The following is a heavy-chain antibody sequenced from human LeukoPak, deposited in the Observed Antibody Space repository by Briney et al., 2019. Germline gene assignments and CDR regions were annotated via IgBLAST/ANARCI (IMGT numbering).Heavy chain of an antibody. D-gene: IGHD3-22*01. CDR1: GYTFTSYG. J-gene: IGHJ5*02. CDR2: ISGYNGNT. V-gene: IGHV1-18*01. Sequence: ASVTVSCKASGYTFTSYGISWVRQAPGQGLEWMGWISGYNGNTNYAQKFQGRVTMTTDTSTNTAYMELRSLRSDDTAVYYCTREAIGYSWFDPWGQGTLVTVSS. CDR3: TREAIGYSWFDP.